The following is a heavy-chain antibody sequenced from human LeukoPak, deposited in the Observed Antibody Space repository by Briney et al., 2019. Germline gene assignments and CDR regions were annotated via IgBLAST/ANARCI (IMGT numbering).Heavy chain of an antibody. CDR2: ISGSGHST. V-gene: IGHV3-23*01. CDR1: GFTFNVYA. D-gene: IGHD6-13*01. Sequence: PGGSRRVSCAASGFTFNVYAMSWVRQAPGKGVEWVSAISGSGHSTYYADSVKGRFTISRDNSKNTLLLQMNSLRAEDTAVYYCAKIAPDSYAFDIWGQGTMVTVSS. J-gene: IGHJ3*02. CDR3: AKIAPDSYAFDI.